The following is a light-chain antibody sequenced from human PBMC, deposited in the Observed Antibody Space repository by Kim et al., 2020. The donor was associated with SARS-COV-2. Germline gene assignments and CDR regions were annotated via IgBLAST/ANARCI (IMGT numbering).Light chain of an antibody. V-gene: IGKV1-39*01. CDR1: QSIGSC. CDR3: QQSDISPPM. J-gene: IGKJ1*01. Sequence: DIQMTQSPSSLSASVGDRVTITCRASQSIGSCLNWYQQKPGKAPKLLIYTASSLQTGVPSRFSGSGSGTDFTLTISGLQPEDFAIYYCQQSDISPPMFGQGTKVDIK. CDR2: TAS.